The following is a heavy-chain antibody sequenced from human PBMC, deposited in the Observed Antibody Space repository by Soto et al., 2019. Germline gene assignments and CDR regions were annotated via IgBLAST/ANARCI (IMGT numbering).Heavy chain of an antibody. CDR2: INSDGSST. Sequence: PWGSLRLSCAASGFTFSSYWMHWFRQAPGKGLVWVSRINSDGSSTSYADSVKGRFTISRDNAKNTLYLQMNSLRAEDTAVYYCATDRNEYYDSSGYYGPWFDPWGQGTLVTVSS. D-gene: IGHD3-22*01. J-gene: IGHJ5*02. V-gene: IGHV3-74*01. CDR1: GFTFSSYW. CDR3: ATDRNEYYDSSGYYGPWFDP.